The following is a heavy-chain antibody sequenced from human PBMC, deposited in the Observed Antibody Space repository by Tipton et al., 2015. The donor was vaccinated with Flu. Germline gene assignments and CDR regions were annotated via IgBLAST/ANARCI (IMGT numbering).Heavy chain of an antibody. Sequence: TLSLTCAVSGYSISSGYYWSWIRQPPGKGLEWIGYIYYSGSTNYNPSLKSRVTISVDTSKNQFSLKLSSVTAADTAVYYCARSVRTTVTNAFDIWGQGTMVTVSS. J-gene: IGHJ3*02. D-gene: IGHD4-17*01. CDR3: ARSVRTTVTNAFDI. CDR2: IYYSGST. CDR1: GYSISSGYY. V-gene: IGHV4-38-2*01.